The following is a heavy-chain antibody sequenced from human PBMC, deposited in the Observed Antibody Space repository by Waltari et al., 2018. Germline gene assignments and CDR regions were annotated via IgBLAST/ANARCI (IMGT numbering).Heavy chain of an antibody. CDR1: GGSISSSSYY. CDR3: ARDRDYGDDDDGIDD. D-gene: IGHD4-17*01. CDR2: IYSSGST. Sequence: QLQLQESGPGLVKPSQTLSLTCTVSGGSISSSSYYWGWIRQPPGKGLEWIGYIYSSGSTNYNPSLKSRVIISVDTSKNQFSLKLTSVTAADTAVYYCARDRDYGDDDDGIDDWGQGTTVTVSS. J-gene: IGHJ6*02. V-gene: IGHV4-61*05.